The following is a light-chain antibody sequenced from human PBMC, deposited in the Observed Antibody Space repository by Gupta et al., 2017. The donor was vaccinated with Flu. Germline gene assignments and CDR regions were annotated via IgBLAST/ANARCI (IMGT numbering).Light chain of an antibody. Sequence: YELPQAPSVSVSLGQMANLTCSGEALPNKFAYWYQQKPGQSPLLVLYKDNERRSGIPERFSCSSSETVVTLTSSGVQAEYEADYHCLSIDSSGTYWVFGGGTKLTVL. CDR3: LSIDSSGTYWV. CDR1: ALPNKF. CDR2: KDN. V-gene: IGLV3-16*01. J-gene: IGLJ3*02.